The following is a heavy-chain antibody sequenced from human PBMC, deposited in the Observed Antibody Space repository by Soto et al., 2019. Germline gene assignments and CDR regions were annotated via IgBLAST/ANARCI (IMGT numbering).Heavy chain of an antibody. CDR1: GSSIAHIGDF. CDR2: IHHSGKT. J-gene: IGHJ4*02. D-gene: IGHD2-2*01. Sequence: SDSLSLTCTVSGSSIAHIGDFWTWTRQSPAKGLEWIGYIHHSGKTYYNPSLKSRVTISVDTSKSQVSLKVSSVTAADTAVYYFARRPAPHALGSFDYWGQGSPVT. CDR3: ARRPAPHALGSFDY. V-gene: IGHV4-31*03.